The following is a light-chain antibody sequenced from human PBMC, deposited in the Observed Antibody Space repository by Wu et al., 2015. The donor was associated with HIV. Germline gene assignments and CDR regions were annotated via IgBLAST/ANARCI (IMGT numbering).Light chain of an antibody. J-gene: IGKJ2*03. CDR1: QNIRVF. V-gene: IGKV1-39*01. CDR2: GAS. Sequence: DIQMTQSPSFLSASVGDSVTITCRASQNIRVFLNWYQQTPGKAPXVVIYGASSLESGVSSRFSGSGSGTDFTLTISSLQPEDFATYYCQQNFGAPYSFGQGTKLEIK. CDR3: QQNFGAPYS.